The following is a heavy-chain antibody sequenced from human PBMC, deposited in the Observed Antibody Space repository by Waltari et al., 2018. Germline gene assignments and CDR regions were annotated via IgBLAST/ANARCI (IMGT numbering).Heavy chain of an antibody. D-gene: IGHD1-26*01. CDR2: ISGSGGST. J-gene: IGHJ4*02. CDR3: ARGEELHDLDY. Sequence: EVQLLESGGGLVQPGGSLRLSCAASGFTFSSYAMSWVRQAPGKGLEWVSAISGSGGSTHYADSGKGRFTISRDNSKNTLYLQMNSLRAEDTAVYYCARGEELHDLDYWGQGTLVTVSS. V-gene: IGHV3-23*01. CDR1: GFTFSSYA.